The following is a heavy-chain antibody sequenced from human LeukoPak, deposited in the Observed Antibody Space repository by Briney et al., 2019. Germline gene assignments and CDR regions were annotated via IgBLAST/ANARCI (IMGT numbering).Heavy chain of an antibody. CDR3: AKGLPGYSSGGAWYYFDY. CDR2: VSSSGGST. J-gene: IGHJ4*02. V-gene: IGHV3-23*01. CDR1: GFTFSSYA. Sequence: GGSLRLSCAASGFTFSSYAMSWVRQAPGKGLEWVSAVSSSGGSTNYADSVKGRFTISRDNSKNTLYLQMNSLRAEDTAVYYCAKGLPGYSSGGAWYYFDYWGQGTLVTVSS. D-gene: IGHD6-19*01.